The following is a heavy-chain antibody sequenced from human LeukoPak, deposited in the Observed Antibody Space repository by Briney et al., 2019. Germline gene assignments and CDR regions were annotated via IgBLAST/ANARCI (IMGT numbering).Heavy chain of an antibody. J-gene: IGHJ4*02. CDR2: IHSNGGT. V-gene: IGHV4-59*08. CDR3: ARHVSGIVGSRGDFDS. D-gene: IGHD3-10*01. CDR1: GGSITGFY. Sequence: PSETLSLTCSVSGGSITGFYWSWIRQPPGQGLEWIGYIHSNGGTNYNPSLKSRLTMSVDKSKSQFSLNLISVTAADTAVYYCARHVSGIVGSRGDFDSWGQGTLVSVFS.